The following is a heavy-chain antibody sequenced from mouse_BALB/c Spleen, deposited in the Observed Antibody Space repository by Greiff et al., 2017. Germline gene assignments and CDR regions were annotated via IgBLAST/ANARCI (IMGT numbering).Heavy chain of an antibody. J-gene: IGHJ2*01. V-gene: IGHV5-17*02. D-gene: IGHD3-3*01. CDR1: GFTFSSFG. CDR2: ISSGSSTI. Sequence: DVQLVESGGGLVQPGGSRKLSCAASGFTFSSFGMHWVRQAPEKGLEWVAYISSGSSTIYYADTVKGRFTISRDNPKNTLFLQMTSLRYEDTAMYYCARGGRGGFDYRGQGTTLTDTS. CDR3: ARGGRGGFDY.